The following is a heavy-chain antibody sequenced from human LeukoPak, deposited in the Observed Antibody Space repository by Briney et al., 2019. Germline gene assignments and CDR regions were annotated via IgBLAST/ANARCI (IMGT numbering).Heavy chain of an antibody. D-gene: IGHD6-19*01. J-gene: IGHJ4*02. CDR1: GVSTTNGIYY. V-gene: IGHV4-39*01. Sequence: PSETLSLTCIVSGVSTTNGIYYWAWIRQSPGKGLEWIGSVHNVGSTYYSLSLRSRVTMSIDTSKNQFSLRLNSVTAADTAVYYCARHAEYNSGWHFYLDHWGQGILVTVSS. CDR3: ARHAEYNSGWHFYLDH. CDR2: VHNVGST.